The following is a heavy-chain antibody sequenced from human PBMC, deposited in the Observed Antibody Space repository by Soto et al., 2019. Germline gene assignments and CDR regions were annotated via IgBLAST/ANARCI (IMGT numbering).Heavy chain of an antibody. Sequence: GGSLRLSCAASGFTFSRYTMIWVRQAPGKGLEWVSSISSSSTNIHYADSVKGRFTISRDNARNSLYLQMNSLRAEDTAVYFCARWIHDSWFGDYYFYGMDVWGQGTTVTVS. J-gene: IGHJ6*02. V-gene: IGHV3-21*01. CDR1: GFTFSRYT. CDR2: ISSSSTNI. D-gene: IGHD3-10*01. CDR3: ARWIHDSWFGDYYFYGMDV.